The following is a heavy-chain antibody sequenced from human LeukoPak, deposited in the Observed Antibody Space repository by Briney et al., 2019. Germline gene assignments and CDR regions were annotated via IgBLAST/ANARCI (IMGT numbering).Heavy chain of an antibody. CDR2: IYYTGST. CDR1: GGSISTYY. V-gene: IGHV4-59*12. CDR3: ARDRYYYDNSGSTFDY. D-gene: IGHD3-22*01. Sequence: SETLSLTCTVSGGSISTYYWSWIRQPPGKGLEWIGYIYYTGSTSYNPSLKSRVTMSVDTSKNQFSLKLSSVTAADTAVYYCARDRYYYDNSGSTFDYWGQGTLVTVSS. J-gene: IGHJ4*02.